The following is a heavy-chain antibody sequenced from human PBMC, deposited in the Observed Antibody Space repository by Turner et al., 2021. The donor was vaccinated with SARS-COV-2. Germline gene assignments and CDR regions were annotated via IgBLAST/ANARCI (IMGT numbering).Heavy chain of an antibody. CDR2: IIPILGSA. Sequence: GTFSSYSISWVRQAPGQGLEWMGRIIPILGSASYAQKFQGRVTITAETSTSTAYMELSSLRSEDTAVYYCARSGYCSSRSCYGYYYYMDVWGKGTTVTVSS. CDR1: GTFSSYS. J-gene: IGHJ6*03. V-gene: IGHV1-69*08. CDR3: ARSGYCSSRSCYGYYYYMDV. D-gene: IGHD2-2*01.